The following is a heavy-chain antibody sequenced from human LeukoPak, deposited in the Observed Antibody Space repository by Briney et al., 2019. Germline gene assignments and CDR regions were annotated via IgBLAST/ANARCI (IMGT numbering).Heavy chain of an antibody. CDR1: GYTFTGYY. V-gene: IGHV1-2*02. Sequence: ASVKVSCKTSGYTFTGYYMHWVRQAPGQGLDWMGWINPNSGGTNYAEKFQGRVTMTRDTSINTAYMELSSLRSDDTAVYYCAKTYDSGAYYPDYWGQGTLVTVSS. CDR2: INPNSGGT. D-gene: IGHD3-22*01. J-gene: IGHJ4*02. CDR3: AKTYDSGAYYPDY.